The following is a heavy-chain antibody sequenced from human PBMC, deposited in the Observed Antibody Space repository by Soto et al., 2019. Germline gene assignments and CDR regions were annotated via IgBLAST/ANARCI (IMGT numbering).Heavy chain of an antibody. Sequence: AASVEVSCTASGGTFSSYAISWVRQAPGQGLGWMGGIIPIFGTANYAQKFQGRVTITADESTSTAYMELSSLRSEDTAVYYCARSPLSIAAAGPAYNWFDPWGQGTLVTVSS. J-gene: IGHJ5*02. V-gene: IGHV1-69*13. CDR2: IIPIFGTA. CDR1: GGTFSSYA. CDR3: ARSPLSIAAAGPAYNWFDP. D-gene: IGHD6-13*01.